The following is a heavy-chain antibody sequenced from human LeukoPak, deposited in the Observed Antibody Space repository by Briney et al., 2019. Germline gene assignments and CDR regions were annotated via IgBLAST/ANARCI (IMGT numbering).Heavy chain of an antibody. CDR3: ARSVAVAGPGGAFDI. D-gene: IGHD6-19*01. V-gene: IGHV5-51*01. J-gene: IGHJ3*02. CDR2: IYPGDSDT. CDR1: GYSFTSYW. Sequence: GESLKISWKGSGYSFTSYWIGWVRQMPGKGLEWMGIIYPGDSDTRYSPSFQGQVTISADKSISTAYLQWSSLKASDTAMYYCARSVAVAGPGGAFDIWGQGTMVTVSS.